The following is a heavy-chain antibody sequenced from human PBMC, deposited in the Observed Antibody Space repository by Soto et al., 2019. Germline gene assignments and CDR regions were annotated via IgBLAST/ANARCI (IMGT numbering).Heavy chain of an antibody. D-gene: IGHD3-16*01. Sequence: QVQLVQSGAEVKKPGSSVKVSCKASGGTFSSYAIRWVRQAPGQGLEWMGGIIPIFGTANYAQKFQGRVTITADDSTSTAYMELSSLRSEDTAVYYCARVRADDYVWGAQSSFDYWDQGTLVTVSS. CDR3: ARVRADDYVWGAQSSFDY. J-gene: IGHJ4*02. CDR2: IIPIFGTA. V-gene: IGHV1-69*01. CDR1: GGTFSSYA.